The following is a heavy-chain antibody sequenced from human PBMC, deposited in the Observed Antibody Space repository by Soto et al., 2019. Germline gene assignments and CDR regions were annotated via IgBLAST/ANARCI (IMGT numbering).Heavy chain of an antibody. Sequence: GGSLRLSCAASGFTFSSYAMSWVRQAPGKGLEWVSAISGSGGSTYYADSVKGRFTISRDNSKNTLYLQMNSLRAEDTAVYYCARVTDSSGYDYYYYMDVWGKGTTVTVSS. J-gene: IGHJ6*03. CDR3: ARVTDSSGYDYYYYMDV. V-gene: IGHV3-23*01. CDR1: GFTFSSYA. CDR2: ISGSGGST. D-gene: IGHD5-12*01.